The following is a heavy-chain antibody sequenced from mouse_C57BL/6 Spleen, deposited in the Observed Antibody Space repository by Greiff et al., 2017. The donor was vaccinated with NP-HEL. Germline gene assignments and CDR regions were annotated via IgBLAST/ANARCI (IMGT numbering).Heavy chain of an antibody. J-gene: IGHJ3*01. Sequence: QVQLKQPGAELVRPGSSVRLSCKASGYTFTSYWMHWVKQRPIQGLEWIGNIDPSDSETHYNQKFKDKATLTVDKSSSTAYMQLSSLTSEDSAVYYCARSYDGYPGAYWGQGTLVTVSA. V-gene: IGHV1-52*01. D-gene: IGHD2-3*01. CDR1: GYTFTSYW. CDR3: ARSYDGYPGAY. CDR2: IDPSDSET.